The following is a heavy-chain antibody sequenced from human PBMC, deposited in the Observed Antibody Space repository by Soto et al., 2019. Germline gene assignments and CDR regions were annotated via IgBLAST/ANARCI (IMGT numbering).Heavy chain of an antibody. Sequence: SETLSLTCTVSGGSISSGTYYWNWIRQLPGKGLEWIGYINYRGTTFYNPSLKSRVIISAGTSENQFSLRLSSVTAADSAMYYCARDEPGAAPYWGQGTLVTVSS. J-gene: IGHJ4*02. V-gene: IGHV4-31*03. CDR2: INYRGTT. D-gene: IGHD1-26*01. CDR3: ARDEPGAAPY. CDR1: GGSISSGTYY.